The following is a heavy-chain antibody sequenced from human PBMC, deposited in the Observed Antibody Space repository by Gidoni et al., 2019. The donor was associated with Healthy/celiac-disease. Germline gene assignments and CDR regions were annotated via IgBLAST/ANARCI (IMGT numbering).Heavy chain of an antibody. CDR1: GSTFSSYS. CDR2: ISSSSSYI. CDR3: ARDSRVGATDY. V-gene: IGHV3-21*01. J-gene: IGHJ4*02. D-gene: IGHD1-26*01. Sequence: EVQLVGSGGGLVKPGGSLSLSCAASGSTFSSYSMNWVRQAPGKGLEWVSSISSSSSYIYYADSVKGRFTISRDNAKNSLYLQMNSLRAEDTAVYYCARDSRVGATDYWGQGTLVTVSS.